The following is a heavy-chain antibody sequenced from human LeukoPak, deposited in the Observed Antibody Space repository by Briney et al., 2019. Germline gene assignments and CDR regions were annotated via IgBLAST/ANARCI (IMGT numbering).Heavy chain of an antibody. Sequence: PGGSLRLSCSASGFTFSAYAMYWVRQAPGKGLEYVSGISSNGGSSFYADSVKGRFTISRDNSKNTLYLQMSSLRAEDTAVYYCARGRGYGAYDWNDYWGQGTLVTVSS. D-gene: IGHD5-12*01. V-gene: IGHV3-64*04. CDR2: ISSNGGSS. J-gene: IGHJ4*02. CDR1: GFTFSAYA. CDR3: ARGRGYGAYDWNDY.